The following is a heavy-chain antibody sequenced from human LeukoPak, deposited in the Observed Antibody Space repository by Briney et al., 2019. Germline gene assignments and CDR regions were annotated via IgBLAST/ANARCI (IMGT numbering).Heavy chain of an antibody. Sequence: GGSLRLYCAASGFTFSRYGMYWVRQAPGKGLEWVAFISSDGTNKYYADSVKGRFTISRDNSKNTLYLQMNSLRAEDTAVYYCAKDPIAVAGNNYYRMDAWGQGTTVSVSS. CDR1: GFTFSRYG. V-gene: IGHV3-30*18. CDR2: ISSDGTNK. J-gene: IGHJ6*02. D-gene: IGHD6-19*01. CDR3: AKDPIAVAGNNYYRMDA.